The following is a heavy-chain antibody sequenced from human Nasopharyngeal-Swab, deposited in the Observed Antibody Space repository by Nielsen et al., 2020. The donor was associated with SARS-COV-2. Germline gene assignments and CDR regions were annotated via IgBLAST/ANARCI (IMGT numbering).Heavy chain of an antibody. D-gene: IGHD6-19*01. Sequence: ASVKVSCKASGYTLSTYAMYWVRQAPGQRPEFMGWINAGKGNTIYSQKFQGRVRISRDTSANTVYMELNRLRSEDTAVYYCARAPAVAASRIDYWGQGTLVTVSS. V-gene: IGHV1-3*01. CDR2: INAGKGNT. J-gene: IGHJ4*02. CDR3: ARAPAVAASRIDY. CDR1: GYTLSTYA.